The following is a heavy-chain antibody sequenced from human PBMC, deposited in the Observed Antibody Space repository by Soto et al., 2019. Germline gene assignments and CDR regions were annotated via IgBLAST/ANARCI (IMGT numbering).Heavy chain of an antibody. D-gene: IGHD6-13*01. Sequence: QVQLVQSGAAVKKPGASVKVSCKASGYTFTSYGISWVRQAPGQGLEWMGWISAYNGNTNYAQKLQGRVTMTTDTSTSTAYMELRSLRSDDTAVYYCARDALGSWYGYYYYYYGMDVWGQGTTVTVSS. CDR1: GYTFTSYG. J-gene: IGHJ6*02. CDR3: ARDALGSWYGYYYYYYGMDV. CDR2: ISAYNGNT. V-gene: IGHV1-18*01.